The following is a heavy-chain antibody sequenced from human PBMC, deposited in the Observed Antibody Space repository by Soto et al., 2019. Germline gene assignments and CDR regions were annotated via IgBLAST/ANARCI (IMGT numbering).Heavy chain of an antibody. D-gene: IGHD5-12*01. CDR1: GLGFTGAA. J-gene: IGHJ3*02. V-gene: IGHV1-58*02. Sequence: VNLSCKASGLGFTGAAMRWLSLDHRQRLEWIGWIVVGSGNTNYAQKFQERVTITRDMSTSTAYMELSSLRSEDTAVYYCAAVGGGGYDYDAFDIWGQGTMVTVSS. CDR3: AAVGGGGYDYDAFDI. CDR2: IVVGSGNT.